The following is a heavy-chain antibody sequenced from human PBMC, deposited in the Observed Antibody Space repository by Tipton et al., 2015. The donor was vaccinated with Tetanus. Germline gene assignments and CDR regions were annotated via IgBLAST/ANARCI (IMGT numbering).Heavy chain of an antibody. CDR2: IYYSGTT. CDR1: GGPVSSSNW. CDR3: ARGSGWADF. J-gene: IGHJ4*02. Sequence: TLSLTCDVSGGPVSSSNWWSWVRQAPGKGLEWIGEIYYSGTTNYNPSLKSRVTISTDKSKNQVSLRLNSVTAADTAAYYCARGSGWADFWGQGTQVTVSS. V-gene: IGHV4-4*02. D-gene: IGHD6-19*01.